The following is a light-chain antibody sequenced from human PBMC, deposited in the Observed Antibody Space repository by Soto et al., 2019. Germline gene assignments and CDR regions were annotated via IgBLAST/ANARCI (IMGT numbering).Light chain of an antibody. CDR3: HQYGLSPPYT. V-gene: IGKV3-20*01. J-gene: IGKJ3*01. CDR2: GAS. Sequence: EIVLTQSPGTLSLSPGARATLSCRASQSVDRNYLVWYQHKPGQAPRLLIYGASTRATGIPDRFSGSGSGTDFTLTISRLEPEDFAVYYCHQYGLSPPYTFGPGTKVDIK. CDR1: QSVDRNY.